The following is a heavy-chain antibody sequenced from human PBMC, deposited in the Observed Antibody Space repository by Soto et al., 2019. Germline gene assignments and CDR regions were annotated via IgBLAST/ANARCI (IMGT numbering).Heavy chain of an antibody. CDR3: ARRPHSSGWSYYYYYMDV. D-gene: IGHD6-19*01. V-gene: IGHV4-34*01. Sequence: PSETLSLTCAVYGGSFSGYYWSWIRQPPGKGLEWIGEINHSGSTNYNPSLKSRVTISVDTSKNQFSLKLSSVTAADTAVYYCARRPHSSGWSYYYYYMDVWGKGTTVTVSS. CDR1: GGSFSGYY. J-gene: IGHJ6*03. CDR2: INHSGST.